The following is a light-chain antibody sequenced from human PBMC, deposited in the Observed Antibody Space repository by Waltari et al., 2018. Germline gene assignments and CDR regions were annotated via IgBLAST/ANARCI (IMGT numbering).Light chain of an antibody. Sequence: DIQMTQSPSTLSASVGDRVTITCRASQSISSWLAWYQQKPGKAPKLLINKASSLESGVPSRFSGSGSGTEFPLTISSLQPDDCATYYCQQYNIYWTFGQGTKVEIK. V-gene: IGKV1-5*03. CDR1: QSISSW. CDR3: QQYNIYWT. J-gene: IGKJ1*01. CDR2: KAS.